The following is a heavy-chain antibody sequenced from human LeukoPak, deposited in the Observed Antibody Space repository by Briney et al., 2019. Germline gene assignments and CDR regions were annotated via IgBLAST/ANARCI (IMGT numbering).Heavy chain of an antibody. CDR3: ARDGPAQMVDFDY. J-gene: IGHJ4*02. D-gene: IGHD3-10*01. Sequence: ASVKVSCKASGYTFTGSGWYLYWRRQAPEQGLECVGWIHPNSGARLYAQKFQGRVAMTTDTSISTAYMELSRLRPDDTAMYYCARDGPAQMVDFDYWGQGTLVTASS. CDR1: GYTFTGSGWY. V-gene: IGHV1-2*02. CDR2: IHPNSGAR.